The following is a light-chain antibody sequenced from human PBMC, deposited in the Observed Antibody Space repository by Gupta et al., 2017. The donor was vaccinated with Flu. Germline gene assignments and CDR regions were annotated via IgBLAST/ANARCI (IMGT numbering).Light chain of an antibody. CDR1: QSVSSY. Sequence: IVLTQSPATLSLSPGERATLSCRASQSVSSYLAWYQQKPGQAPRLLIYDASNRATGIPSRFSGSGSGTDFTLTISSLEPEVFAVYYCQQRRSWILTFGQETKVEIK. CDR3: QQRRSWILT. V-gene: IGKV3-11*01. J-gene: IGKJ1*01. CDR2: DAS.